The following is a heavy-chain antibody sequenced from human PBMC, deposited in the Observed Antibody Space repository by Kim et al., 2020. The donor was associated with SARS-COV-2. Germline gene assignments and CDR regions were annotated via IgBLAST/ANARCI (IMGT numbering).Heavy chain of an antibody. J-gene: IGHJ4*02. V-gene: IGHV3-30*02. Sequence: YADSVKGRFTISRDNSKNTLYLQMNSLRAEDTAVYYCAKDSGATSPTSDYWGQGTLVTVSS. D-gene: IGHD1-26*01. CDR3: AKDSGATSPTSDY.